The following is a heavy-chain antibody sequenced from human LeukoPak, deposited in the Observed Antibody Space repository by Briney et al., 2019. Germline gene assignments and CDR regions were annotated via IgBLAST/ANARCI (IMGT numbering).Heavy chain of an antibody. J-gene: IGHJ4*02. Sequence: PSETLSLTCTVSGGSISSSSYYWGWIRQPPGKGLEWIGSIYYSGSTYYNPSLKSRVTISVDTSKNQFSLKLSSVTAADTAVYYCARLKAVAGFFYYWGQGTLVTVSS. V-gene: IGHV4-39*01. CDR2: IYYSGST. CDR1: GGSISSSSYY. D-gene: IGHD6-19*01. CDR3: ARLKAVAGFFYY.